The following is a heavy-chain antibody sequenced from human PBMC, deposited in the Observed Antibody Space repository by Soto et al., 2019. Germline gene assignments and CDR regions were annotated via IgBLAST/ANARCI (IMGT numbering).Heavy chain of an antibody. CDR3: ARDTLEPAACYLDY. Sequence: GGSLRLSCAASGFTFSIYWMHWVRQAPGKGLVWVSDINSDGSSTTYADSVKGRFTISRDNAKNTLYLQMNSLRAEDTAVYYCARDTLEPAACYLDYWGQGTLVTVSS. D-gene: IGHD2-2*01. CDR1: GFTFSIYW. CDR2: INSDGSST. J-gene: IGHJ4*02. V-gene: IGHV3-74*01.